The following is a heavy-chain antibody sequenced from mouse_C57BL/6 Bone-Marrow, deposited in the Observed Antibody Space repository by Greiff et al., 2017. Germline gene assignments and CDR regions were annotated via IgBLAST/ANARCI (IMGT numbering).Heavy chain of an antibody. D-gene: IGHD1-1*01. CDR3: ARDAEGLLWYFDV. CDR2: SRNKANDYTT. J-gene: IGHJ1*03. V-gene: IGHV7-1*01. CDR1: GFTFSDFY. Sequence: EVKLVESGGGLVQSGRSLRLSCATSGFTFSDFYMEWVRQAPGKGLEWIAASRNKANDYTTEYSASVKGRFIVSRDTSQSILYLQMNALRAEDTAIYYCARDAEGLLWYFDVWGTGTTVTVSS.